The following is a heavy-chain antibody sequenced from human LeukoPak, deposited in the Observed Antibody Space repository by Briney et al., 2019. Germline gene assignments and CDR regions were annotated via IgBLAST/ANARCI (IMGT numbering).Heavy chain of an antibody. CDR3: ARGRVSSSTRYSTYYYYFYMDV. CDR2: VDHTGST. Sequence: PSETLSLTCSVSDDFISMYYWTWIRQPPGKGLEWIGYVDHTGSTNFNPSLNGRVSISRDTTNNLFSLRLRSVTAADTAVYFCARGRVSSSTRYSTYYYYFYMDVWGKGTTVTVSS. V-gene: IGHV4-59*01. D-gene: IGHD1-1*01. J-gene: IGHJ6*03. CDR1: DDFISMYY.